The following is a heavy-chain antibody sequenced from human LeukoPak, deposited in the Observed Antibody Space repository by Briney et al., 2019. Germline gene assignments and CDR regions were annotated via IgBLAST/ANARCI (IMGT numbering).Heavy chain of an antibody. CDR2: IYHSGST. CDR3: AREVRPGYCSSTSCYWGGFDP. D-gene: IGHD2-2*01. V-gene: IGHV4-30-2*01. J-gene: IGHJ5*02. CDR1: GGSISSGGYS. Sequence: SETLSLTCAVSGGSISSGGYSWSWIRQPPGKGLEWIGYIYHSGSTYYNPSLKSRVTISVDRSKNQFSLKLSSVTAADTAVYYCAREVRPGYCSSTSCYWGGFDPWGQGTLVTVS.